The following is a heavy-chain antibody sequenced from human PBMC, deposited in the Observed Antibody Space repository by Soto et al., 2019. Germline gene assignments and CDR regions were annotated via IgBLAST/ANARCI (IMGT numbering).Heavy chain of an antibody. V-gene: IGHV4-30-4*01. CDR1: NAYTVSGDYY. Sequence: LSLTRTISNAYTVSGDYYRTCIRQHPGKGLEWIGYIYYSGSTYYNPSLKSRVTISVDTSKNQFSLKLSSVTAADTAVYYCARDSPPYCSGGSRYPRSFDPWGHANLVT. D-gene: IGHD2-15*01. J-gene: IGHJ5*02. CDR2: IYYSGST. CDR3: ARDSPPYCSGGSRYPRSFDP.